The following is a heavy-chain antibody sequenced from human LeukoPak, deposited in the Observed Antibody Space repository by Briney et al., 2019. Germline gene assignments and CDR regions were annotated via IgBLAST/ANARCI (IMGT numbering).Heavy chain of an antibody. Sequence: GGSLRLSCAASGSTFSSYGMHWVRQAPGKGLEWVAVIWYDGSNKYYADSVKGRFTISRDNSKNTLYLQMNSLRAEDTAVYYCARVGEIAATNLDYWGQGTLVTVSS. V-gene: IGHV3-33*01. CDR2: IWYDGSNK. D-gene: IGHD6-13*01. J-gene: IGHJ4*02. CDR3: ARVGEIAATNLDY. CDR1: GSTFSSYG.